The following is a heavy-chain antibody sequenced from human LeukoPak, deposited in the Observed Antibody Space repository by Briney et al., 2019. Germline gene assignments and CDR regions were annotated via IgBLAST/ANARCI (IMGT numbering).Heavy chain of an antibody. J-gene: IGHJ4*02. CDR3: ARDRRDLGNFDY. CDR1: GGSISYYY. CDR2: IYSSGST. V-gene: IGHV4-4*07. Sequence: SETLSLTCTVSGGSISYYYWSWIRQPAGKGLEWIGRIYSSGSTTYNPSLKNRVTMSVDTAKNQFSLILSSVTAADTAVYYCARDRRDLGNFDYWGQGTLVTVSS. D-gene: IGHD1-14*01.